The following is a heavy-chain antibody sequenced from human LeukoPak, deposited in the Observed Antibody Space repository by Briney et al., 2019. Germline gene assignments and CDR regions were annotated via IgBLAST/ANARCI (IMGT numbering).Heavy chain of an antibody. D-gene: IGHD1-26*01. J-gene: IGHJ4*02. Sequence: PGGSLRLSCAASGFTFSRSAMNWVRQAPGKGLEWVSSFSASGGTTYYADSVKGRFTISRDNSKNTLSAQMNSLRAEDTAVYYCAKANYSGSYYFDSWGQGTLVTVSS. CDR1: GFTFSRSA. CDR3: AKANYSGSYYFDS. CDR2: FSASGGTT. V-gene: IGHV3-23*01.